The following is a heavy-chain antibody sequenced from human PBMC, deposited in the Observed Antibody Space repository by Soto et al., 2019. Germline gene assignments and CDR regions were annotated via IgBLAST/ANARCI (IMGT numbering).Heavy chain of an antibody. V-gene: IGHV1-69*08. CDR1: GGTFSSYT. J-gene: IGHJ6*03. CDR3: ARDHGDGSGRVRLSPDYYYYMDV. CDR2: IIPILGIA. D-gene: IGHD3-10*01. Sequence: QVQLVQSGAEVKKPGSSVKVSCKASGGTFSSYTISWVRQAPGQGLEWMGRIIPILGIANYAQKFQGRVTITADKSTSTAYMELSSLRSEDTAVDYCARDHGDGSGRVRLSPDYYYYMDVWGKGTTVTVSS.